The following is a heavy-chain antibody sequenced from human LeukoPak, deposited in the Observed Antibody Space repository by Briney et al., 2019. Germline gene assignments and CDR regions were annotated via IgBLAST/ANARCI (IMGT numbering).Heavy chain of an antibody. CDR3: ARQKEDVAAAGMSYYYYYGMDV. D-gene: IGHD6-13*01. Sequence: GESLKISCKGSGYSFTSYWIGWVRQMPGKGLEWMGIIYPGDSDTRYSPSFQGQVTISADKSISTAYLQWSSLKASDTAMYYCARQKEDVAAAGMSYYYYYGMDVWGQGTTVTVSS. CDR1: GYSFTSYW. CDR2: IYPGDSDT. J-gene: IGHJ6*02. V-gene: IGHV5-51*01.